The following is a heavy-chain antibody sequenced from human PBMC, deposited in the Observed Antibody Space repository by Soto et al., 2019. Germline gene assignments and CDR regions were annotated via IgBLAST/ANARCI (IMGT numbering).Heavy chain of an antibody. Sequence: ASVKVSCKASGYTFTGYYMHWVRQAPGQGLEWMGWINPNSGGTNYAKKFQGWVTMTRDTSISTAYMELSRLRSEDTAVYYCARAGYDFWSGYNTTGYYGMDVWGQGTTVTVSS. V-gene: IGHV1-2*04. CDR1: GYTFTGYY. J-gene: IGHJ6*02. CDR2: INPNSGGT. D-gene: IGHD3-3*01. CDR3: ARAGYDFWSGYNTTGYYGMDV.